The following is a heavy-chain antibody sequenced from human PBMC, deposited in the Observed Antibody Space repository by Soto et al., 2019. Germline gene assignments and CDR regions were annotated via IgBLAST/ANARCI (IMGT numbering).Heavy chain of an antibody. Sequence: RLSCAASGFTFSSYAMSWVRQAPGKGLEWVSAISGSGGSTYYADSVEGRFTISRDNSKNTLYLQMNSLRAEDTAVYYCAKIMVGGTTLAFDIWGQGTMVTVSS. J-gene: IGHJ3*02. CDR2: ISGSGGST. CDR1: GFTFSSYA. CDR3: AKIMVGGTTLAFDI. V-gene: IGHV3-23*01. D-gene: IGHD1-7*01.